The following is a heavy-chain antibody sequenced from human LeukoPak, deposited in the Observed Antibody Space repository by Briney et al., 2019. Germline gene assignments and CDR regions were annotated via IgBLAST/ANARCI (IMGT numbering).Heavy chain of an antibody. CDR3: AQSLGSSDWMGNCFDC. CDR1: GGSITNYY. J-gene: IGHJ4*02. D-gene: IGHD6-25*01. V-gene: IGHV4-59*08. Sequence: SETLSLTCTVSGGSITNYYRSWIRQPPGKGLEWIGNIYYSGSTNYNPSLKIRLTISLDTSTNHSSLRLTSITAADTPVYYCAQSLGSSDWMGNCFDCWGQGMLVTVSS. CDR2: IYYSGST.